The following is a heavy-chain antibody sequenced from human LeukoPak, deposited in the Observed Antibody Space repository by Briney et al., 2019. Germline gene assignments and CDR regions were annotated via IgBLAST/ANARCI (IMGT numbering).Heavy chain of an antibody. J-gene: IGHJ4*02. D-gene: IGHD6-13*01. CDR1: GFTFSSYW. CDR2: ISGSGDST. CDR3: AKTRPLDSSSWSHGDY. V-gene: IGHV3-23*01. Sequence: PGGSLRLSCAASGFTFSSYWMSWVRQAPGKGLEWVSAISGSGDSTYYGDSVKGRITISRDNSKNTLYLQMNSLRAEDTAVYYCAKTRPLDSSSWSHGDYWGQGTLVTVSS.